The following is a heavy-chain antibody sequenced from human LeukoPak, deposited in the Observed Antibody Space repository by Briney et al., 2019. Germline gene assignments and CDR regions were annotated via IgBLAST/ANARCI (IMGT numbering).Heavy chain of an antibody. D-gene: IGHD3-9*01. J-gene: IGHJ4*02. CDR2: INHSGST. V-gene: IGHV4-34*01. CDR3: ARGLRYFDWLPPALIDY. CDR1: GGPFSGYS. Sequence: SETLSLTCAVYGGPFSGYSWSWIRQPPGKGLEWIGEINHSGSTNYNPSLKSRVTISVDTSKNQFSLKLSSVTAADTAVYYCARGLRYFDWLPPALIDYWGQGTLVTVSS.